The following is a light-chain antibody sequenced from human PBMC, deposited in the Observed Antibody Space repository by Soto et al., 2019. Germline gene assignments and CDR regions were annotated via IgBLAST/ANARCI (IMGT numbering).Light chain of an antibody. CDR3: QQYGSSGT. CDR2: GAS. Sequence: EIVLTQSPGTLSLSPGERATLSCRASQSVSNNYLAWYQQKPVQAPRLLIYGASNKATGIPDRFSGSGSGTDFTLTISRLEPEGFAVYYCQQYGSSGTFGQGTKVDIK. J-gene: IGKJ1*01. V-gene: IGKV3-20*01. CDR1: QSVSNNY.